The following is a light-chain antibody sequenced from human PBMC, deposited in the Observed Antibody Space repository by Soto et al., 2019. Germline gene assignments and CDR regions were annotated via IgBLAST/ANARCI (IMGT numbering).Light chain of an antibody. J-gene: IGKJ1*01. Sequence: DIQMTQSPSTLSGSGGDRVTITCRASQTMMSWLAWYQQKPGKAPKLLIYKASTLKSGVPSRFSGSGSGTEFTLTISSLQPDDFATYYCQHYNSYSEAFGQGTKVDI. CDR2: KAS. V-gene: IGKV1-5*03. CDR3: QHYNSYSEA. CDR1: QTMMSW.